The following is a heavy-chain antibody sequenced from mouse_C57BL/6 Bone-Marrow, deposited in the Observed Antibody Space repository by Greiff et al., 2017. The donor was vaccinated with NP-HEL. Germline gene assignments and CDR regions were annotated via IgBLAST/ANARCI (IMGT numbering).Heavy chain of an antibody. D-gene: IGHD2-2*01. CDR1: GFNIKDDY. CDR3: TIGIYYGYDGWYFDV. Sequence: VQPQQSGAELVRPGASVKLSCTASGFNIKDDYMHWVKQRPEQGLEWIGWIDPENGDTEYASKFQGKATITADTSSNTAYLQLSSLTSEDTAVYYCTIGIYYGYDGWYFDVWGTGTTVTVSS. J-gene: IGHJ1*03. CDR2: IDPENGDT. V-gene: IGHV14-4*01.